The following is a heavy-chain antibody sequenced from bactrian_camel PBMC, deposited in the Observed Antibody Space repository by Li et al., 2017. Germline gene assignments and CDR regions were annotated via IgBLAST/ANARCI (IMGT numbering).Heavy chain of an antibody. Sequence: VQLVESGGGLVQPGGSLRLSCVASGFTCSKYVMSWVRQAPGKGLEWVSTINSGGGRTNYADSVKCRFTISQDKANNTVYLQMNSLKPEDSAMYYCAADGDGGDWYCEPRAFGYWGQGTQVTVS. D-gene: IGHD6*01. V-gene: IGHV3S40*01. J-gene: IGHJ6*01. CDR3: AADGDGGDWYCEPRAFGY. CDR2: INSGGGRT. CDR1: GFTCSKYV.